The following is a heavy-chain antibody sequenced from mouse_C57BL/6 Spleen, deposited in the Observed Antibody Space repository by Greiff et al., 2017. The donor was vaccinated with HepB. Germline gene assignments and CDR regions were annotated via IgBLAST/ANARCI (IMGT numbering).Heavy chain of an antibody. Sequence: VQLQQSGTELVKPGASVKLSCKASGYTFTSYWMHWVKQRPGQGLEWIGNINPSNGGTNYNEKFKSKATLTVDKSSSTAYMQLSSLTSEDSAVYYCARGNYYGSPAWFAYWGQGTLVTVSA. V-gene: IGHV1-53*01. J-gene: IGHJ3*01. CDR1: GYTFTSYW. CDR3: ARGNYYGSPAWFAY. D-gene: IGHD1-1*01. CDR2: INPSNGGT.